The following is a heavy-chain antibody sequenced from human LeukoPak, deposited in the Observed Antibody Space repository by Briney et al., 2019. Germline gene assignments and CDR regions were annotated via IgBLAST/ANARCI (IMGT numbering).Heavy chain of an antibody. CDR3: ARGITAGATFNWFDH. V-gene: IGHV3-21*01. CDR2: ISSSSSYI. CDR1: GFTFSSYS. J-gene: IGHJ5*02. D-gene: IGHD1-26*01. Sequence: GGSLRLSCAASGFTFSSYSMNWVRQAPGKGLEWVSSISSSSSYIYYADSVKGRFTIYRDNAKTSLYLQMNSLRAEDTAVYYCARGITAGATFNWFDHWGQGTLVTVPS.